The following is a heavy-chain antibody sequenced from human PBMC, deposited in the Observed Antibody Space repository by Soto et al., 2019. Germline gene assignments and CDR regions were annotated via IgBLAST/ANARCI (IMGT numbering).Heavy chain of an antibody. V-gene: IGHV5-51*01. CDR3: ARQSSEDYHFHYGMHX. Sequence: GEALKITWKGSGYSFTNYWFGWVRQMPGKGLEWMGIIYPGDSDTRYRPSFQGQVTISADKCISTAYLQWSSLKASDTAMYYCARQSSEDYHFHYGMHXWGQATTATVS. CDR1: GYSFTNYW. CDR2: IYPGDSDT. J-gene: IGHJ6*02.